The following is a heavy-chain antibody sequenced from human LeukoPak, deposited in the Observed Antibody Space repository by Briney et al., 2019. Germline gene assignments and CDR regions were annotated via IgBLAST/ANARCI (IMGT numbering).Heavy chain of an antibody. Sequence: GGSLRLSCAASGFTFSSSWMSWVRQAPGKGLEWVANTNQVGSEEYYVDSVKGRFTISRDNAKKSMYLQMNSLRAEDTALYYCARDLASSDVWGKGTTVTVSS. V-gene: IGHV3-7*03. CDR3: ARDLASSDV. CDR1: GFTFSSSW. D-gene: IGHD3-16*01. J-gene: IGHJ6*04. CDR2: TNQVGSEE.